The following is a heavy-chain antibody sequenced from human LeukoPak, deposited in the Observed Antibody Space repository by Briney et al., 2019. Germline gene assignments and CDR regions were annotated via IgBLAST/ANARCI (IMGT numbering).Heavy chain of an antibody. V-gene: IGHV3-30*02. D-gene: IGHD5-12*01. CDR1: GFTFSSYG. CDR3: ARALYSGYDFDY. CDR2: IRYDGSNK. Sequence: GGSLRLSCAASGFTFSSYGMHWVRQAPGKGLEWVAFIRYDGSNKYYADSVKGRFTISRDNSKNTLYLQMNSLRAEDTAVYYCARALYSGYDFDYWGQGTLVTVSS. J-gene: IGHJ4*02.